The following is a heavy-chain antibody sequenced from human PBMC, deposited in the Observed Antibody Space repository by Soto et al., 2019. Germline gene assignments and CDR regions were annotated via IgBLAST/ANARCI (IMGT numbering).Heavy chain of an antibody. CDR3: AGPGIVGASDYYYYGMDV. J-gene: IGHJ6*02. D-gene: IGHD1-26*01. Sequence: ASVKVSCKASGYTFTSYAMHWVRQAPGQRLEWMGWINAGNGDTKYSQKFQGRVTITRDTSASTAYMELSSLRSEDTAVYYCAGPGIVGASDYYYYGMDVWGQGTTVTVSS. CDR1: GYTFTSYA. CDR2: INAGNGDT. V-gene: IGHV1-3*01.